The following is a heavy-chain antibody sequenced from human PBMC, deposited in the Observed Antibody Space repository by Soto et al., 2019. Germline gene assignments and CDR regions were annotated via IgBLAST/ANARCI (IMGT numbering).Heavy chain of an antibody. D-gene: IGHD6-6*01. CDR1: GITFSNVW. Sequence: EVQLVESGGGLVKPGGTVRVSCAASGITFSNVWMTWVRQAPGKGLEWVGRIKSKTDGGTTDYGAPVRGRFTISRDDSKNTLYLQMNSLKTEDTAVYYCTTGRFSSSLYFDSWGQRTLVTVSS. CDR2: IKSKTDGGTT. J-gene: IGHJ4*02. V-gene: IGHV3-15*01. CDR3: TTGRFSSSLYFDS.